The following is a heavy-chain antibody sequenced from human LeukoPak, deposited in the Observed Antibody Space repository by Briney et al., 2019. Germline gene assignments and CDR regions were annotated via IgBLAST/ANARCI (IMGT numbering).Heavy chain of an antibody. Sequence: GGSLRLSCAASGFTFSGFAMSWIRQAPGKGLEWVSFIYSGGNTHYSDSVKGRFTISRDNSKNTLYLQMNSLRADDTAVYYCARRAGEYSHPYDYWGQGTLITVSS. V-gene: IGHV3-23*05. CDR2: IYSGGNT. D-gene: IGHD4-17*01. J-gene: IGHJ4*02. CDR1: GFTFSGFA. CDR3: ARRAGEYSHPYDY.